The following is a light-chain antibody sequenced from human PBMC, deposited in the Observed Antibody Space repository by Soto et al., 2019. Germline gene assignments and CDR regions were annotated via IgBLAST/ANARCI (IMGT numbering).Light chain of an antibody. Sequence: IVMTQSPDSLAVSLGERATINCRSSQTVLYSSNNKNHLAWYQQKPGQPPKLLIYWASTRESGVPDRFSGSGSGTDFTLTISSLQAEDVAVYYCQQYYTTPYTFGQGTKLEI. J-gene: IGKJ2*01. CDR2: WAS. V-gene: IGKV4-1*01. CDR3: QQYYTTPYT. CDR1: QTVLYSSNNKNH.